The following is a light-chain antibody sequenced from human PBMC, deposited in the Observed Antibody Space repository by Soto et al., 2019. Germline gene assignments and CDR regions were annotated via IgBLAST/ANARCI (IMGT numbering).Light chain of an antibody. CDR1: QSVRSTY. V-gene: IGKV3-20*01. CDR3: QQYGNSPLT. J-gene: IGKJ4*01. CDR2: GAS. Sequence: EIVLTQSPGTLSLSPGERATLSCRASQSVRSTYLAWYQQKPGQAPRLLIYGASSRATGIPDRFSGSGSGTDFNLTISRLEPEDFAVYYCQQYGNSPLTFGGGTKVEIK.